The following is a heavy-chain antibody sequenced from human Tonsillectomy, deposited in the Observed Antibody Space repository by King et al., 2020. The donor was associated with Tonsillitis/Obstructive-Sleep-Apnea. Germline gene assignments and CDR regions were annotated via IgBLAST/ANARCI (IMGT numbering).Heavy chain of an antibody. CDR2: INHSGST. J-gene: IGHJ6*03. CDR3: ARGRGSNIVVVVTAPDYYYYMDV. D-gene: IGHD2-15*01. V-gene: IGHV4-34*01. CDR1: GGSFSGYY. Sequence: VQLQQWGAGLLKPSETLSLTCAVYGGSFSGYYWSWILQPPGKGLEWIGEINHSGSTNYNPSLKSRVTISVDTSKNQFSLKLRSVTAADTAVYYCARGRGSNIVVVVTAPDYYYYMDVWGKGTTVTVSS.